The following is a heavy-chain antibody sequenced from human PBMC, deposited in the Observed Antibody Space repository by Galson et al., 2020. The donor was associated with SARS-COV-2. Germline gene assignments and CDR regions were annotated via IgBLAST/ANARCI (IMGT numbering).Heavy chain of an antibody. J-gene: IGHJ6*02. V-gene: IGHV3-20*04. CDR2: INWSGGTT. CDR1: GFIFGDYG. Sequence: GESLKISCAASGFIFGDYGMTWVRQVPGKGLEWVSGINWSGGTTVYADSVKGRFTISRDNAKNSLYLQMSSLRVEDMAFYYCARKDYYGSGNDVWGQGTTVTVSS. D-gene: IGHD3-10*01. CDR3: ARKDYYGSGNDV.